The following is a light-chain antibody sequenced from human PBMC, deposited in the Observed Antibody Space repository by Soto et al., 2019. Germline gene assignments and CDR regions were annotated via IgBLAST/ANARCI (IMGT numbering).Light chain of an antibody. Sequence: QSVLTQPPSASGTPGQRITISCSGSSSNIRGSDVYWYQQLPGTAPKLLIRKNNQRPSVVPDRFSGSKSGTSASLAISGLRSEDEADYYCAAWDDSLSGYVFGAGTKLTVL. CDR1: SSNIRGSD. CDR2: KNN. CDR3: AAWDDSLSGYV. V-gene: IGLV1-47*01. J-gene: IGLJ1*01.